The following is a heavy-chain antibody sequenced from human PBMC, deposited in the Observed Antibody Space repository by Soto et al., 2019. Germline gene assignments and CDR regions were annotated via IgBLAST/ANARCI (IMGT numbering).Heavy chain of an antibody. V-gene: IGHV3-23*01. Sequence: EVQLLESGGGLVQPGGSLRLSCAASGFTFSRYAMSWVRQAPGKGLEWVSAITSSGGSTFYADSVKGRFTISRDNCVTSVCLQRNRLRAEDTAVYYCANPSRCSSSWYADYWGQGTQVNVCS. CDR3: ANPSRCSSSWYADY. CDR1: GFTFSRYA. J-gene: IGHJ4*02. CDR2: ITSSGGST. D-gene: IGHD6-13*01.